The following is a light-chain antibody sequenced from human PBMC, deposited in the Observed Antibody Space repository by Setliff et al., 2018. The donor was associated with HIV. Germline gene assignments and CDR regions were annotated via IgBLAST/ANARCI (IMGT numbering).Light chain of an antibody. CDR2: EDT. V-gene: IGLV2-23*01. CDR3: CFFVGDFRI. CDR1: TWDIATPTH. J-gene: IGLJ2*01. Sequence: QSVLTQPVSVSGSPGQSITISCTAATWDIATPTHVSWYHQPPEKTPRLIIYEDTKRPSEVSDRFAASKSGKMASLTISGLRAEDEGDYYCCFFVGDFRIFGGGTKRTVL.